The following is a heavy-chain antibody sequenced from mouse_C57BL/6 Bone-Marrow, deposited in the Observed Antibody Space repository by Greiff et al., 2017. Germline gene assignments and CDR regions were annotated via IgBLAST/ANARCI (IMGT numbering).Heavy chain of an antibody. V-gene: IGHV1-50*01. D-gene: IGHD2-3*01. CDR3: ASEGIYDGYGAWFAY. CDR2: IDPSDSYT. CDR1: GYTFTSYW. Sequence: QVQLQQPGAELVKPGASVKLSCKASGYTFTSYWMQWVKQRPGQGLEWIGEIDPSDSYTNYNQQFKGKATLTVDTSSSTAYMQLSSLTSEDSAVYYCASEGIYDGYGAWFAYWGQGTLVTVSA. J-gene: IGHJ3*01.